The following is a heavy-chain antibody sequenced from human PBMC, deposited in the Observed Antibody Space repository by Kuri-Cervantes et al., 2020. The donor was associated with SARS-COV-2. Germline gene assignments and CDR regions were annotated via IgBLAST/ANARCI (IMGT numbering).Heavy chain of an antibody. CDR3: ARVTRYSSSSASDDYYYYMDV. J-gene: IGHJ6*03. V-gene: IGHV1-2*02. Sequence: ASVKVSCKASGYTFTDYYIHWVRQAPGQGLEWMGWINPNGGGTNYAQKFQGRVTMTRGTSITTAYMELSRLRFDDTAVYYCARVTRYSSSSASDDYYYYMDVWGKGTTVTVSS. CDR1: GYTFTDYY. CDR2: INPNGGGT. D-gene: IGHD6-6*01.